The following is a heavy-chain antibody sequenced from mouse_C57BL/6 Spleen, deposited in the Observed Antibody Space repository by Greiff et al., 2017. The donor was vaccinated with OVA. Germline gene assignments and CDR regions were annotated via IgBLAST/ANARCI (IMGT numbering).Heavy chain of an antibody. D-gene: IGHD2-4*01. CDR2: IYPGDGDT. V-gene: IGHV1-82*01. CDR1: GYAFSSSW. CDR3: ERWDNDYDVGYFDY. J-gene: IGHJ2*01. Sequence: VKLQESGPELVKPGASVKISCKASGYAFSSSWMNWVKQRPGKGLEWIGRIYPGDGDTNYNGKFKGKATLTADKSSSTAYMQLSSLTSEDSAVYFGERWDNDYDVGYFDYWGQGTTLTVSS.